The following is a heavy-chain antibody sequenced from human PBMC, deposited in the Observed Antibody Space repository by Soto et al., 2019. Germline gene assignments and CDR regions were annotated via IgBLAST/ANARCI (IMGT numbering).Heavy chain of an antibody. J-gene: IGHJ4*02. Sequence: QVQLVESGGGVVQPGRSLRLSCAASGFFFRSYAMHWVRQAPGKVLEWVAVISYDGSNKYYADSVKGRFTISRDNSKNTLYLQMNSLRAEDTAVYYCARPQGTTYDDFWNGYHDYWGQGTLVTVSS. D-gene: IGHD3-3*01. V-gene: IGHV3-30-3*01. CDR3: ARPQGTTYDDFWNGYHDY. CDR2: ISYDGSNK. CDR1: GFFFRSYA.